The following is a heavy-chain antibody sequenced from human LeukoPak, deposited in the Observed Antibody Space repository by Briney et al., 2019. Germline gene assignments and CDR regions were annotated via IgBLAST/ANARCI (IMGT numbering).Heavy chain of an antibody. CDR1: GGSISSYY. CDR3: ARTGYCSSTSCYGDDALDI. V-gene: IGHV4-4*07. CDR2: IYTSGST. D-gene: IGHD2-2*01. Sequence: SETLSLTCTVSGGSISSYYWSWIRQPAGKGLEWIGRIYTSGSTNYNPSLKSRVTMSVDTSKNQFSLKLSSVTAADTAVYYCARTGYCSSTSCYGDDALDIWGQGTMVTVSS. J-gene: IGHJ3*02.